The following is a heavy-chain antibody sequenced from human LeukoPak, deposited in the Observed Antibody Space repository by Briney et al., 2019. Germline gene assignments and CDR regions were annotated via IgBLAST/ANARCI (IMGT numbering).Heavy chain of an antibody. CDR2: TYYRSKRYN. V-gene: IGHV6-1*01. D-gene: IGHD6-13*01. Sequence: SQTLSLTCAFSGDSVSSNSAAWNWIRQSPSRGLEWLGKTYYRSKRYNDYAVSVKSRITINPDTSKNQFSLQLNSVTPEDTAVYYCARVVAAGKKSAFDIWGQGTMVTVSS. CDR1: GDSVSSNSAA. CDR3: ARVVAAGKKSAFDI. J-gene: IGHJ3*02.